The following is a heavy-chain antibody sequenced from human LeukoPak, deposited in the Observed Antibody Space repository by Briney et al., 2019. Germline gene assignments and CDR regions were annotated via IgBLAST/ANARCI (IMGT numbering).Heavy chain of an antibody. CDR1: GFTFSSYE. J-gene: IGHJ6*03. V-gene: IGHV3-48*03. CDR3: GRAPYSGTYHNYYYYMDV. Sequence: GGSLRLSCAASGFTFSSYEMNWVRQAPGKGLEWVSYISSSGNTIYYADSVKGRFTISRDNAKNSLYLQMSSLRAEDTAVYYCGRAPYSGTYHNYYYYMDVWGKGTTVTVSS. CDR2: ISSSGNTI. D-gene: IGHD1-26*01.